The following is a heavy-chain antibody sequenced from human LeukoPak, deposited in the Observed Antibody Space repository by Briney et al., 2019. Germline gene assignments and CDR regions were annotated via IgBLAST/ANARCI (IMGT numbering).Heavy chain of an antibody. CDR1: GFTFSNYA. V-gene: IGHV3-23*01. Sequence: GGSLRLSCAASGFTFSNYAMSWVRQASGKGLEWVSAISGSGSRTYYADSVSGRFTVSRDNSRNTLYLQMNSLRDEDTALYYCAKSRARRDDSSGSVDYWSQGTLVTVSS. D-gene: IGHD3-22*01. CDR3: AKSRARRDDSSGSVDY. J-gene: IGHJ4*02. CDR2: ISGSGSRT.